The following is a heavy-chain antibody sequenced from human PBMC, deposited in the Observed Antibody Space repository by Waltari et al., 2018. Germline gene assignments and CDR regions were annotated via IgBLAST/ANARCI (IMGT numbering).Heavy chain of an antibody. J-gene: IGHJ2*01. CDR2: MNPNSGNT. D-gene: IGHD3-22*01. V-gene: IGHV1-8*02. Sequence: QVQLVQSGAEVKKPGASVKVSCKASGYTFTSYDINWVRQATGQGLEWMGWMNPNSGNTGYAQKFQGRVTMTRNTSISTAYMELSSLRSEDTAVYYCARATYYYDSSGYRSWYFDLWGRGTLVTVSS. CDR3: ARATYYYDSSGYRSWYFDL. CDR1: GYTFTSYD.